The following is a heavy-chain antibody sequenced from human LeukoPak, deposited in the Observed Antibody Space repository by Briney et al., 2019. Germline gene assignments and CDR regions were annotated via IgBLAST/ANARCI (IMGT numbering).Heavy chain of an antibody. Sequence: GGSLRLSCAASGFTFSSYSMNWVRQAPGKGLEWVSSISSSSSYIYYADSVKGRFTISRDNAKNSLYLQMNSLRAEDTAVYYCARADYYYDSSGYYYEVVDYWGQGTLVTVSS. CDR2: ISSSSSYI. J-gene: IGHJ4*02. D-gene: IGHD3-22*01. V-gene: IGHV3-21*01. CDR1: GFTFSSYS. CDR3: ARADYYYDSSGYYYEVVDY.